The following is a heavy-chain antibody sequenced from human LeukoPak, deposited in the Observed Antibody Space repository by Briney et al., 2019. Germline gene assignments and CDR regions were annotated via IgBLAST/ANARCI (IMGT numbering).Heavy chain of an antibody. CDR2: TYYRSKWYN. J-gene: IGHJ4*02. Sequence: SQTLSLTCAISGDSASNNNAAWNWIWQSPSRGLEWLGRTYYRSKWYNDYAVSVKSRITINPDTSKNQFSLQLNSVTPEDTAVYYCARGDGYSNTWYYFDYWGQGTLVTVSS. CDR1: GDSASNNNAA. D-gene: IGHD6-13*01. V-gene: IGHV6-1*01. CDR3: ARGDGYSNTWYYFDY.